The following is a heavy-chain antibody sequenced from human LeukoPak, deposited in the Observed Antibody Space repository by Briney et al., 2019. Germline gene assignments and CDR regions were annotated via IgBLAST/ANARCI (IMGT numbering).Heavy chain of an antibody. CDR1: GYTFTSYA. Sequence: ASVKVSCKASGYTFTSYAMHWVRQAPGQRLEWMGWINAGNGNTKYSQKFQGRVTITRDTSASTAYMELSSLRSEDTAVYYCATSRGSGESGAFDYWGQGTLVTVSS. D-gene: IGHD3-16*01. CDR2: INAGNGNT. V-gene: IGHV1-3*01. CDR3: ATSRGSGESGAFDY. J-gene: IGHJ4*02.